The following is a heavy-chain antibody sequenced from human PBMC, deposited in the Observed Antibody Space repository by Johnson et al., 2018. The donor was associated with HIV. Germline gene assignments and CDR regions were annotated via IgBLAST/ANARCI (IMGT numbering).Heavy chain of an antibody. J-gene: IGHJ3*02. CDR1: GFTFNKYA. D-gene: IGHD1-26*01. Sequence: EVQLVESGGGLVQPGGSLRLSCAASGFTFNKYAMSWVRQAPRKGLVWVSAISGSGGRTYYADSVKGRFIISRDNSRNTLYLQMHSLRAEDTAVYYCAKDSGNYGDNAFDIWGRGTMVTVSS. V-gene: IGHV3-23*04. CDR2: ISGSGGRT. CDR3: AKDSGNYGDNAFDI.